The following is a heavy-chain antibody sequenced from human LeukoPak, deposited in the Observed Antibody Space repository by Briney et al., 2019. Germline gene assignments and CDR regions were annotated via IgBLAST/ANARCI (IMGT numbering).Heavy chain of an antibody. V-gene: IGHV4-59*01. Sequence: SETLSLTCTVSGGSISSYYWSWIRQPPGKGLEWIGYIYYSGSIDYNPSLKSRVTISVDTSKNQFSLKLSSVTAADTAVYYCARGLGAATDFDYWGQGTLVTVSS. CDR1: GGSISSYY. CDR2: IYYSGSI. CDR3: ARGLGAATDFDY. J-gene: IGHJ4*02. D-gene: IGHD2-15*01.